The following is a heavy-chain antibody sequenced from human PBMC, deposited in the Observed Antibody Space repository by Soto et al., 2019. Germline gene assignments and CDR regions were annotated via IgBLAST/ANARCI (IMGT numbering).Heavy chain of an antibody. CDR3: AKDNHNDPSSIADRFIYYYYGIDV. J-gene: IGHJ6*01. D-gene: IGHD6-6*01. CDR1: GFTFSSYC. Sequence: PGGSLRLSCAASGFTFSSYCMHWVRQAPGKGLEWVAVISYDGSNKYYAYSVKGLFTISRDNSKNTLYLQMNSLRAEDTAVYYCAKDNHNDPSSIADRFIYYYYGIDVWGHGTPXT. V-gene: IGHV3-30*18. CDR2: ISYDGSNK.